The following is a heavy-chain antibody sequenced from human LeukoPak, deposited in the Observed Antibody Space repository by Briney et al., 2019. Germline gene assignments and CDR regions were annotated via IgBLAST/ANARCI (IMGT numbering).Heavy chain of an antibody. CDR2: INPNSGGT. D-gene: IGHD2-15*01. J-gene: IGHJ4*02. CDR1: GYTFTGYY. Sequence: ASVKVSCKASGYTFTGYYMHWVRQAPGQGLEWMGWINPNSGGTNYAQKFQGRVTMTRDTSISTAYMELSRLRSDDTAVYYCARMEVLGYCSGGSCYSLDYWGQGTLVTVSS. CDR3: ARMEVLGYCSGGSCYSLDY. V-gene: IGHV1-2*02.